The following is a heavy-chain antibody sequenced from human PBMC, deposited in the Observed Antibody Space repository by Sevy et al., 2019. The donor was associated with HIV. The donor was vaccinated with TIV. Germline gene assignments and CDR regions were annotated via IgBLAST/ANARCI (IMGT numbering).Heavy chain of an antibody. CDR3: ARESIGATGDFDY. CDR1: GGSLNNYF. V-gene: IGHV4-59*01. Sequence: SETLSLTCTVSGGSLNNYFWSWLRQPPGKGLEWIGYMYSSGSTNYNPSLKSRVTISVDTSKNQFSLKVRSVTAADTAVYYCARESIGATGDFDYWGHGTLVTVSS. D-gene: IGHD1-1*01. CDR2: MYSSGST. J-gene: IGHJ4*01.